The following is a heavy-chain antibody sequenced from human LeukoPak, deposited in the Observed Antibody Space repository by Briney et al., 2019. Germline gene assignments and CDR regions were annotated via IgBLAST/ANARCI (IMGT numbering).Heavy chain of an antibody. CDR1: GITFEDYG. J-gene: IGHJ6*02. CDR3: AKSASYYYGMDV. V-gene: IGHV3-9*01. CDR2: ISWKSGKI. Sequence: PGGSLRLSCAASGITFEDYGMHWVRQVPGKGLEWVSGISWKSGKIGYADSVKGRFTISRDNAKNSLHLQMNSLRGEDTALYYCAKSASYYYGMDVWGQGTTVTVSS. D-gene: IGHD6-6*01.